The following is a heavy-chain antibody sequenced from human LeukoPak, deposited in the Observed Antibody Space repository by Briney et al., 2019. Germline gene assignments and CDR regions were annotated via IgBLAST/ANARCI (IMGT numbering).Heavy chain of an antibody. J-gene: IGHJ4*02. D-gene: IGHD2-21*01. CDR2: IVISGGSA. Sequence: QPGGSVRVSCAASGMTFSNGAIHWVRQAPGKGLEWVAGIVISGGSAFYADSVKGRFVISKDNSENTVHLQMNSLRADDTAVYFCAKEVALIVVRGQRGGHFFDFWGRGALVSVSS. CDR3: AKEVALIVVRGQRGGHFFDF. CDR1: GMTFSNGA. V-gene: IGHV3-23*01.